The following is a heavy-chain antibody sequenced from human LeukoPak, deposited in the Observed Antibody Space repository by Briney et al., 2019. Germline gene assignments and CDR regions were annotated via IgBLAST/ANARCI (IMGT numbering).Heavy chain of an antibody. CDR2: VDRGGDT. V-gene: IGHV3-53*01. D-gene: IGHD6-19*01. CDR1: GFTVSSNH. Sequence: GGSLRLSCAASGFTVSSNHMSWVRQAPGKGLEWVSVVDRGGDTFCADSVKGRFTISRDNSKNTLYLQMNSLRAEDTAVYYCARAPIYSSGWYGDYWGQGTLVTVSS. J-gene: IGHJ4*02. CDR3: ARAPIYSSGWYGDY.